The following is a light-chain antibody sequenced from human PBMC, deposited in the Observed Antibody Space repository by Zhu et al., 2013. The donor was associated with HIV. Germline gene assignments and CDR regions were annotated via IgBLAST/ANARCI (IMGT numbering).Light chain of an antibody. V-gene: IGKV3-20*01. CDR3: QRFGSSVTWT. CDR2: GAS. Sequence: EVVLMQSPGTLSLSPRERATLSCRASQTVSYKHIAWYQQKPGQAPRLLIYGASSRAPGIPDRFSGGGSGTVFTLTITGLEPEDFGMYFCQRFGSSVTWTFGQGTNLEIK. CDR1: QTVSYKH. J-gene: IGKJ1*01.